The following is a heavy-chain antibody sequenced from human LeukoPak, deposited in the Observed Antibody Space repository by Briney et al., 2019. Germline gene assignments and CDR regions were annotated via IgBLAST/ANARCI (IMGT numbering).Heavy chain of an antibody. J-gene: IGHJ4*02. V-gene: IGHV3-48*02. D-gene: IGHD1-26*01. CDR2: ISDSSSTI. CDR3: ARDCSGSYLRYYFDY. CDR1: GFTFSTYG. Sequence: GGSLRLSCAASGFTFSTYGMNWVRQAPGKGLEWVSYISDSSSTIYYADSVKGRFTISGDNAKNSLYLQMNSLRDEDTAVYYCARDCSGSYLRYYFDYWGQGTLVTVSS.